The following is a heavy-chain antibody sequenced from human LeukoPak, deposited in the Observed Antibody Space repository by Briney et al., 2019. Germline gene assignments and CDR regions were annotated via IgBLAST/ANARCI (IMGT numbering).Heavy chain of an antibody. J-gene: IGHJ4*02. D-gene: IGHD3-10*01. Sequence: GGSLRLSCAASGFTFSSYAMSWVRQAPGKGLDWVSAISGSGGSTCYADSVKGRFTISRDNSKNTLYLQMNSLRAEDTAVYYCAKDQLTGFGELFGYWGQGTLVTVSS. CDR3: AKDQLTGFGELFGY. CDR1: GFTFSSYA. CDR2: ISGSGGST. V-gene: IGHV3-23*01.